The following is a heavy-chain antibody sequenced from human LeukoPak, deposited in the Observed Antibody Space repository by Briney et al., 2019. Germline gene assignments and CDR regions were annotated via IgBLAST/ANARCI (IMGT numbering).Heavy chain of an antibody. CDR1: GFTFSSSA. CDR2: ISGSGGST. D-gene: IGHD4-17*01. J-gene: IGHJ4*02. CDR3: AKAYGDYVHYFDY. V-gene: IGHV3-23*01. Sequence: GGSLRLSCAASGFTFSSSAMSWVRQAPGKGLEWVSAISGSGGSTYYADSVKGRFTISRDNSKNTLYLQMNSLRAEDTAVYYCAKAYGDYVHYFDYWGQGTLVTVSS.